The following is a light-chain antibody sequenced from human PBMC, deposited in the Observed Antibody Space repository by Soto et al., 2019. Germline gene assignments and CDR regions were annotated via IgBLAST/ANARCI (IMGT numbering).Light chain of an antibody. CDR3: SSYTSNSTRV. CDR1: SSDVGGYNF. V-gene: IGLV2-14*01. Sequence: QSVLTQPASVSGSPGQSITISCTGTSSDVGGYNFVSWYQQHPGKAPKLMIYEVSYRPSGVSNRFSGSKSGNTASLTISGLQAEDEADYYCSSYTSNSTRVFGGGTKVTVL. CDR2: EVS. J-gene: IGLJ3*02.